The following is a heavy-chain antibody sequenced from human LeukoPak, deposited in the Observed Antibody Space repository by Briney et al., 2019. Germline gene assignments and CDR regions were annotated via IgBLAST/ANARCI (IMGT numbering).Heavy chain of an antibody. V-gene: IGHV4-39*01. J-gene: IGHJ4*02. Sequence: SETLSLTRTVSGGSISSSSYYWGWIRQPPGKGLEWIGSIYYSGSTYYNPSLKSRVTISVDTSKNQFSLKLSSVTAADTAVYYCASLQWLVGDYWGQGTLVTVSS. CDR3: ASLQWLVGDY. CDR1: GGSISSSSYY. D-gene: IGHD6-19*01. CDR2: IYYSGST.